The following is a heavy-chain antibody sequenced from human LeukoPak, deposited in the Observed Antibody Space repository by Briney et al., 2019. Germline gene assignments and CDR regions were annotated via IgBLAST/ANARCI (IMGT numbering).Heavy chain of an antibody. CDR3: TTDYTVAPTFLGY. V-gene: IGHV3-15*01. J-gene: IGHJ4*02. CDR2: IRSKTDGGTT. CDR1: GLTFSNAW. Sequence: GGSLRLSCAASGLTFSNAWMSWVRQAPGKGLEWVGRIRSKTDGGTTGYAAPVKGRFTISRDDSKNTLYLQINSLKTEDTAVYYCTTDYTVAPTFLGYSGQGTLVTVSS. D-gene: IGHD4-11*01.